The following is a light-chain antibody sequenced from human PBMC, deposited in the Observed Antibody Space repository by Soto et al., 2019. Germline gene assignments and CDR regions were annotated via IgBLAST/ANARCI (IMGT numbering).Light chain of an antibody. CDR3: QQRSNWPP. V-gene: IGKV3-11*01. CDR2: DAS. CDR1: QSVSSY. J-gene: IGKJ4*01. Sequence: EIVLTQSPATLSLSPGERATLSCRASQSVSSYLAWYQQKPGQAPRLLIYDASNRATGIPARFSGSGSGTDFTLTISSLDPEDFAFYYCQQRSNWPPFGGGTKVEIK.